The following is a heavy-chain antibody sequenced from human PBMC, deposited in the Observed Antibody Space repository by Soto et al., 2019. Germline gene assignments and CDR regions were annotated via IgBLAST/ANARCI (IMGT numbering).Heavy chain of an antibody. CDR2: ISTSGST. Sequence: QVQLQESGPGLVRPSETLSLTCTVSGGSVSSRSYYWSWLRQAPGKGLEWIGYISTSGSTNHDPSLKSRVTVSVDTSKNQFSLKLSSVTAADTAVYYCATIGIVGATSVDYWGQGILVTVSS. D-gene: IGHD1-26*01. J-gene: IGHJ4*02. CDR3: ATIGIVGATSVDY. CDR1: GGSVSSRSYY. V-gene: IGHV4-61*01.